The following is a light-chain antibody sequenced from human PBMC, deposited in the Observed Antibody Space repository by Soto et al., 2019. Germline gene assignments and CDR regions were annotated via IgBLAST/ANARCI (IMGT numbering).Light chain of an antibody. V-gene: IGKV4-1*01. CDR1: QIFLYSSNNKNY. Sequence: DIVMTQSPDSLAVSLGERATINCKSSQIFLYSSNNKNYLAWYQQKPGQPPKLLIYWASTRESGVPDRISGSGSGTDFTLTISSLQAEDVAVYYCQQYYSTPQTFGQGTKVDIK. CDR3: QQYYSTPQT. J-gene: IGKJ1*01. CDR2: WAS.